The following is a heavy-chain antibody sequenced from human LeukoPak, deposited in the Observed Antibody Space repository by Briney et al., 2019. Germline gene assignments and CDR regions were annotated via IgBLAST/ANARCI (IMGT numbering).Heavy chain of an antibody. CDR1: GGTFSSYA. CDR3: ARRLGGYEYYFDY. J-gene: IGHJ4*02. Sequence: SSVKVSCKASGGTFSSYAISWVRQAPGQGLEWMGEIIPIFGTANYAQKFQGRVTITADESTSTAYMELSSLRSEDTAVYYCARRLGGYEYYFDYWGQGTLVTVSS. CDR2: IIPIFGTA. D-gene: IGHD5-12*01. V-gene: IGHV1-69*01.